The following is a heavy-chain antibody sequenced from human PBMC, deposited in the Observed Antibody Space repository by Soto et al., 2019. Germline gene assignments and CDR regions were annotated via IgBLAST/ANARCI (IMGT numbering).Heavy chain of an antibody. CDR1: GLSFSVYA. V-gene: IGHV3-23*01. Sequence: GGSLRLSCVDSGLSFSVYAFNWVRQAPGKGLEWVSTIGSPDQTYYADSVKGRFTISRDNSKSTLYLQMNSLRAEDTALYYCAKGRSYYYYYGVDVWGQGTTVTVSS. CDR3: AKGRSYYYYYGVDV. J-gene: IGHJ6*02. CDR2: IGSPDQT.